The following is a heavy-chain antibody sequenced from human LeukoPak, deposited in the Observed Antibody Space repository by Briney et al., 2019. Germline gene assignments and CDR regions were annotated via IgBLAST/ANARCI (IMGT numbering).Heavy chain of an antibody. CDR2: IYYSGST. CDR3: ARRLGATTTGFDY. CDR1: GGSISSYY. J-gene: IGHJ4*02. Sequence: SETLSLTCTVSGGSISSYYWSWIRQPPGKGLEWIGHIYYSGSTNYNPSLKSQVTISVDTSKTQFSLKLSSVTAADTAVYYCARRLGATTTGFDYWGQGTLVTVSS. D-gene: IGHD1-26*01. V-gene: IGHV4-59*08.